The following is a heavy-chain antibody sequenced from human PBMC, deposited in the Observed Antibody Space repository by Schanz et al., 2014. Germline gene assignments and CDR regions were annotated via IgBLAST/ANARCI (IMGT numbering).Heavy chain of an antibody. J-gene: IGHJ6*02. V-gene: IGHV1-2*06. CDR1: GHPFTAYY. CDR2: INPNSGGT. D-gene: IGHD6-13*01. Sequence: QVQLVQSGAEVKKPGASVKVSCKASGHPFTAYYMHWVRQAPGQGLEWMGRINPNSGGTNYAENYQGRVTMTRDTSTSTVYMELSRRTSDDTALYYCARDGHSSIWDSYYFYGLDVWGQGTTVTVSS. CDR3: ARDGHSSIWDSYYFYGLDV.